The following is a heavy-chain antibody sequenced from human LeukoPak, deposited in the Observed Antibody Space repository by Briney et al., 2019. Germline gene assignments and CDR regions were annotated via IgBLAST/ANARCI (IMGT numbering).Heavy chain of an antibody. D-gene: IGHD2-2*01. Sequence: PSETLSLTCTVSGGSISSSSYYWGWIRQPPGKGLEWIGSIYYSGSTYYNPSLKSRVTISVDTSKNQFSLKLSSVTAADTAVYYCASPKINDQRAFDYWGQGTLVTVSS. CDR3: ASPKINDQRAFDY. CDR2: IYYSGST. CDR1: GGSISSSSYY. J-gene: IGHJ4*02. V-gene: IGHV4-39*07.